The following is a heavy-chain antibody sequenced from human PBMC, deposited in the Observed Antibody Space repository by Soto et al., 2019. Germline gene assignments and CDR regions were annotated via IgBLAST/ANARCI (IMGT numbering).Heavy chain of an antibody. Sequence: ASVKVSCKASGYTFTSYDINWVRQATGQGLEWMGWMNPNSGNTGYTQKYHGRVTMTRNTTTSTAYMELSSLRSEDTAVYYCARVNLLRYFDWAPGYWGQEPLVTVPS. CDR1: GYTFTSYD. CDR3: ARVNLLRYFDWAPGY. CDR2: MNPNSGNT. V-gene: IGHV1-8*01. J-gene: IGHJ4*02. D-gene: IGHD3-9*01.